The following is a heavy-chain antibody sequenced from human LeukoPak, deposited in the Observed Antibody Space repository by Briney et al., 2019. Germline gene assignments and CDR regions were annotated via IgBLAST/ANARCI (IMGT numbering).Heavy chain of an antibody. CDR2: IYYSGST. J-gene: IGHJ5*02. CDR3: ARQWELNLPWFDP. Sequence: PSETLSLTCTVSGGSVSSGSYYWSWIRQPPGKGLEWIGYIYYSGSTNYNPSLKSRVTISVDTSKNQFSLKLSSVTAADTAAYYCARQWELNLPWFDPWGQGTLVTVSS. CDR1: GGSVSSGSYY. D-gene: IGHD1-26*01. V-gene: IGHV4-61*01.